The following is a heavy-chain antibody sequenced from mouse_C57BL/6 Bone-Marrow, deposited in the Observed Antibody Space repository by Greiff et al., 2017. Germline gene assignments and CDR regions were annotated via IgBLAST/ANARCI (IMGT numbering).Heavy chain of an antibody. Sequence: QVQLQQPGAELVKPGASVKLSCKASGYTFTSYWMHWVKQRPGQGLEWIGMIHPNSGSTNYNETFKSKATLTVDKSSSTAYMQLSSLTSEDSAVYYCAYDYDGAMDYWGQGTSVTVSS. CDR1: GYTFTSYW. CDR2: IHPNSGST. J-gene: IGHJ4*01. CDR3: AYDYDGAMDY. V-gene: IGHV1-64*01. D-gene: IGHD2-4*01.